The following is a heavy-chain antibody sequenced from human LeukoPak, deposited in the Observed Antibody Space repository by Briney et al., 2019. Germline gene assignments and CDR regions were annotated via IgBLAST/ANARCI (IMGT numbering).Heavy chain of an antibody. V-gene: IGHV3-20*04. CDR3: ATSSLGGLWELSLNFFHY. Sequence: PGGSLRLSCAASGFTFDDYGMSWVRQAPGKGLEWVSGINWIGGSTVYAAAVKGRFTISRDNDKNSLYLQIISLIAEETALYYCATSSLGGLWELSLNFFHYWGQGTLVTVSS. CDR1: GFTFDDYG. D-gene: IGHD3-16*02. CDR2: INWIGGST. J-gene: IGHJ4*02.